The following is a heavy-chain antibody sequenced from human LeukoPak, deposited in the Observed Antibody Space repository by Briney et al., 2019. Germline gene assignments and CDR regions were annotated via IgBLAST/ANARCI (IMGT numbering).Heavy chain of an antibody. CDR1: GCTFSSYA. CDR2: IIPIFGTA. V-gene: IGHV1-69*13. CDR3: ARVERRWLHTIGYDY. J-gene: IGHJ4*02. Sequence: ASVKVSCKASGCTFSSYAISWVRQARGQGLEWMGGIIPIFGTANYAQKFQGRVTITADESTSTAYMELSSLRSEDTAVYYCARVERRWLHTIGYDYWGQGTLVTVSS. D-gene: IGHD5-24*01.